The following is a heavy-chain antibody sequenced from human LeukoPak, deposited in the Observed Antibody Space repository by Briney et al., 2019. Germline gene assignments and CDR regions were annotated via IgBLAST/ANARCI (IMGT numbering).Heavy chain of an antibody. V-gene: IGHV1-69*13. D-gene: IGHD1-26*01. CDR2: IIPIFGTA. Sequence: GASVKVSCKASGGTFSSYAISWVRQAPGQGLEWMGGIIPIFGTANYAQKFQGRVTITADESTSTAYMELSSLRSEDTAVYYCAGYGGSYPYYMDVWGKGTTVTISS. CDR1: GGTFSSYA. CDR3: AGYGGSYPYYMDV. J-gene: IGHJ6*03.